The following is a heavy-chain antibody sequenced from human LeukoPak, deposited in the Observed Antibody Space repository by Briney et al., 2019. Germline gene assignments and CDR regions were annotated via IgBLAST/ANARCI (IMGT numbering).Heavy chain of an antibody. Sequence: ASVKVSCKASGYTFTGYYMHWVRQAPGQGLEWMGWINPNSGGTNYAQKFQGRVTMTRDTSISTAYMELSRLRSEDTAVYYCARDSLAYCGGDCYSHWFDPWGQGTLVTVSS. CDR1: GYTFTGYY. D-gene: IGHD2-21*02. CDR2: INPNSGGT. J-gene: IGHJ5*02. V-gene: IGHV1-2*02. CDR3: ARDSLAYCGGDCYSHWFDP.